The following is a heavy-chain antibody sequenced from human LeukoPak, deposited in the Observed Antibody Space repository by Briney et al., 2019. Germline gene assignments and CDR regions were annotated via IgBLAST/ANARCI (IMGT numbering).Heavy chain of an antibody. CDR1: GGSISSGSYY. J-gene: IGHJ6*02. CDR3: ARKYYLDV. V-gene: IGHV4-61*02. Sequence: SQTLSHTCTVSGGSISSGSYYWSWIRQPAGKGLEWIGRIYTSGSANYNPSLKSRVTISVDTSKNQFSLKLSSVTAADTAVYYCARKYYLDVWGQGTTVTVSS. D-gene: IGHD3-10*01. CDR2: IYTSGSA.